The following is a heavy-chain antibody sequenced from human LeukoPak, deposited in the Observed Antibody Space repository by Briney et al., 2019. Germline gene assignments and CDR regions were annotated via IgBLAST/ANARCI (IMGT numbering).Heavy chain of an antibody. Sequence: ASVKVSFKASGYTFTSYDINWVRQATGQGLEWMGWMNPNSGNTGYAQKFQGRVTMTRNTSISTAYMELSSLRSEDTAVYYCARGVRDKYSSSLVYYYYMDVWGKGTTVTVSS. D-gene: IGHD6-6*01. CDR3: ARGVRDKYSSSLVYYYYMDV. V-gene: IGHV1-8*01. CDR1: GYTFTSYD. J-gene: IGHJ6*03. CDR2: MNPNSGNT.